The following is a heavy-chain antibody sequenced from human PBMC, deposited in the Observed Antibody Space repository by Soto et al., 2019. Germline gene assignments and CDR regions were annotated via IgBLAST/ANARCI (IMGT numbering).Heavy chain of an antibody. V-gene: IGHV1-3*01. J-gene: IGHJ4*02. CDR3: ANAPYSSGWYWMLD. Sequence: QVQLVQSGAEVKKPGASVKVSCKASGYTFTSYAMHWVRQAPGQRLEWMGWINAGNGNTKYSQKFQGRVTITRDTSASTAYMDLSSLRSEDTAVYYCANAPYSSGWYWMLDWGQGTLVTVSS. D-gene: IGHD6-19*01. CDR2: INAGNGNT. CDR1: GYTFTSYA.